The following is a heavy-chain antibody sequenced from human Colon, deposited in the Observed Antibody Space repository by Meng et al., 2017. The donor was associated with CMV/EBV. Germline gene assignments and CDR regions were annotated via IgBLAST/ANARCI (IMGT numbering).Heavy chain of an antibody. J-gene: IGHJ4*02. Sequence: VSGASISSDGYYWTWVRQRPGKGLEWIGHIYHRGTTYYNPSLKSRVTISVDTSKNQLSLRLTSVIAADTAVYYCARDRRTASETLDYWGPGTLVTVSS. V-gene: IGHV4-31*02. CDR1: GASISSDGYY. CDR3: ARDRRTASETLDY. D-gene: IGHD2-21*02. CDR2: IYHRGTT.